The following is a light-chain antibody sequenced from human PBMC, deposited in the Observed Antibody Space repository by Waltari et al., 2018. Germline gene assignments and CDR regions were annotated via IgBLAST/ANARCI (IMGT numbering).Light chain of an antibody. Sequence: DIQMTQSPSTLSASVGDRVTISCRASQSVGTWFAWYQQKPGKAPKLLIYMASSLESGVPSRCSGSGSATEFTLTISSLQPDDFATYSCQQYSSFSTFGQGTKVDI. V-gene: IGKV1-5*03. CDR2: MAS. CDR1: QSVGTW. J-gene: IGKJ2*01. CDR3: QQYSSFST.